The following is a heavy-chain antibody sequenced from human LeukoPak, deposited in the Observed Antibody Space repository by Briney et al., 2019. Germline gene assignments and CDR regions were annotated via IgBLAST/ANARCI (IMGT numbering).Heavy chain of an antibody. CDR3: AGGRHDYYYMDV. D-gene: IGHD3-16*01. V-gene: IGHV3-21*01. CDR2: ISSSSSYI. Sequence: GWALRLSCAASEFTFSRHRMHWVRQAPGKGQEWVSSISSSSSYIYYADSVKGRFTISRDNAKNSLYLQMNSLRAEDTAVYYCAGGRHDYYYMDVWGKGTTVTVSS. J-gene: IGHJ6*03. CDR1: EFTFSRHR.